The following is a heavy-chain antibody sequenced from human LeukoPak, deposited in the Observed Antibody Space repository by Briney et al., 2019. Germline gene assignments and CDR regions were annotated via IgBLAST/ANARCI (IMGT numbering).Heavy chain of an antibody. V-gene: IGHV3-30*02. D-gene: IGHD6-6*01. CDR3: AKDGGSSSDYYYYYMDV. CDR2: IRYDGSNK. Sequence: GGSLRLSCAASGFTVSSNYMSWVRQAPGKGVEWVAFIRYDGSNKYYADSVKGRFTISRDNSKNTLYLQMNSLRAEDTAVYYCAKDGGSSSDYYYYYMDVWGKGTTVTVSS. CDR1: GFTVSSNY. J-gene: IGHJ6*03.